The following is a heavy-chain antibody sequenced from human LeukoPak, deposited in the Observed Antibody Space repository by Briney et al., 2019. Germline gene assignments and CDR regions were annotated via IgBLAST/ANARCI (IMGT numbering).Heavy chain of an antibody. D-gene: IGHD6-6*01. J-gene: IGHJ4*02. V-gene: IGHV1-8*02. CDR2: MNPNSGNT. CDR1: GYTFSRYD. Sequence: ASVKVSCKASGYTFSRYDINWVGQAAGQGLEWMGWMNPNSGNTAYAQKFQGRVTMSRDTSISTAYMELSSLRSEDTAVYYCARLPKYSRPLDYWGQGTLVTVSS. CDR3: ARLPKYSRPLDY.